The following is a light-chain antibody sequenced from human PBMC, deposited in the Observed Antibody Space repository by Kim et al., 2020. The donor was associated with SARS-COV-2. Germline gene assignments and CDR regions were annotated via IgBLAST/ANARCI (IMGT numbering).Light chain of an antibody. CDR2: DAS. Sequence: DIQMTQSPSSLSASVGDRVTITCQASQDISNYLNWYQQKPGKAPKLLIYDASNLEAGVPSRFSGSGSGTDFTFIINSLQPEDFATYYCQQYDNFPRTFGPGTKVDIK. J-gene: IGKJ3*01. V-gene: IGKV1-33*01. CDR1: QDISNY. CDR3: QQYDNFPRT.